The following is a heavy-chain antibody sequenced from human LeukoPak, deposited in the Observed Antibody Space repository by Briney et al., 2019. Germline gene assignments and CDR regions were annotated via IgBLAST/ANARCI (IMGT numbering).Heavy chain of an antibody. Sequence: PSGTLSLTCAVSGGSISSSNWWSWVRQPPGKGLGWIGEIHHSGSTNYNPSLKSRVTISVDKSKNQFSLKLSSVTAADTAVYYCAGRGGYCSGGSCDYWGQGTLVTVSS. D-gene: IGHD2-15*01. J-gene: IGHJ4*02. CDR2: IHHSGST. CDR1: GGSISSSNW. CDR3: AGRGGYCSGGSCDY. V-gene: IGHV4-4*02.